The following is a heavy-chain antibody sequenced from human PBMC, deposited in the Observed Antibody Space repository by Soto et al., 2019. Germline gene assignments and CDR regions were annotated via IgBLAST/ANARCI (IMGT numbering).Heavy chain of an antibody. CDR3: TTATQYYYDSSGYYIFDY. Sequence: GRSLRLSDAACGCTFSNAWMSWFRQSPGRGLEWVGRIKIKTDCGTTDYAAPVKGRFTISRDDSKNTLYLQMNSLKTEDTAVYYCTTATQYYYDSSGYYIFDYWGQGTLVTVSS. CDR2: IKIKTDCGTT. D-gene: IGHD3-22*01. CDR1: GCTFSNAW. J-gene: IGHJ4*02. V-gene: IGHV3-15*01.